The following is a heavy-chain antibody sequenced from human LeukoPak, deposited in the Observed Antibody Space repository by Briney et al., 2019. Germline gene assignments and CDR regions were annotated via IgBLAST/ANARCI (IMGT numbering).Heavy chain of an antibody. Sequence: SQTLSLTCAISGDSLSSNSVTWHWIRQSPSRGLEWLGRTYYRSTWYNDYAVSVSGRITVNPDTSKNQFSLHLNSVTPADTAVYYCARRLTQYDCFDPWGQGILVTVSS. D-gene: IGHD2-2*01. CDR1: GDSLSSNSVT. J-gene: IGHJ5*02. CDR2: TYYRSTWYN. CDR3: ARRLTQYDCFDP. V-gene: IGHV6-1*01.